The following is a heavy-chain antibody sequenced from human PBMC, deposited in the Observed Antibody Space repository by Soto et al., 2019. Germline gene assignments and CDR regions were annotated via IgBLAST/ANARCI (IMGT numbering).Heavy chain of an antibody. V-gene: IGHV4-59*08. CDR3: ARRYGWNFDY. D-gene: IGHD6-19*01. J-gene: IGHJ4*02. Sequence: TSQTLSLTCTVSGGSMSSYYWSWIRQPPGKGLEWIGYIYYSGSTNYNPSLKSRVTISVDTSKNQFSLKLSSVTAADTAVYYCARRYGWNFDYWGQGTLVTVSS. CDR2: IYYSGST. CDR1: GGSMSSYY.